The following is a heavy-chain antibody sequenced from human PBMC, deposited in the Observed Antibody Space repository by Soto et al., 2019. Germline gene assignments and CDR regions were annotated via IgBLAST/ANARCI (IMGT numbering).Heavy chain of an antibody. CDR3: VRDASSGYFDRSDYPTGFDY. CDR1: GYTFTSYG. J-gene: IGHJ4*02. Sequence: QIQLVQSGAEVKKPGASVKISCKASGYTFTSYGFSWVRQAPGQGLEWMGWVSGDNENTHYAQRFQGRVTMTTDTSTSAAYMDLRSLRSDDTAVYFCVRDASSGYFDRSDYPTGFDYWGQGKRVTVSS. D-gene: IGHD3-22*01. CDR2: VSGDNENT. V-gene: IGHV1-18*01.